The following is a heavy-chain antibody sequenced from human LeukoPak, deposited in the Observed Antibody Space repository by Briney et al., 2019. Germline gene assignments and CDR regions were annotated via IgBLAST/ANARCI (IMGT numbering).Heavy chain of an antibody. J-gene: IGHJ3*02. CDR2: IYYSGST. Sequence: PSGTLSLTCTVSGGSISSSSYYWGWIRQPPGKGLEWIGSIYYSGSTYYNPSLKSRVTISVDTSKNQFSLKLSSVTAADTAVYYCARHDTLGYDSSGYYSYAFDIWGQGTMVTVSS. V-gene: IGHV4-39*01. CDR1: GGSISSSSYY. CDR3: ARHDTLGYDSSGYYSYAFDI. D-gene: IGHD3-22*01.